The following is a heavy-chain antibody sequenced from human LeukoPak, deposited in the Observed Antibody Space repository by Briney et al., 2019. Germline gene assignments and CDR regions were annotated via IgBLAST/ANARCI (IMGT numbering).Heavy chain of an antibody. CDR1: GFTFSSYA. Sequence: GGSLRLSCSASGFTFSSYAMSWVRQAPGKGLEWVSAISGSGGSTYYADSVKGRFTISRDNSKNTLYLQMNSLRAEDTAVYYCARTQWLVWAFDIWGQGTMVTVYS. CDR2: ISGSGGST. CDR3: ARTQWLVWAFDI. J-gene: IGHJ3*02. V-gene: IGHV3-23*01. D-gene: IGHD6-19*01.